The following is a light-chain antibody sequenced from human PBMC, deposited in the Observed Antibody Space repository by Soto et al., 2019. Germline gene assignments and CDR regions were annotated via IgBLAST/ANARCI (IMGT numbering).Light chain of an antibody. CDR2: AVS. Sequence: DIQLTQSPSFLSASVGDRVTITCRASQGISSYFSSYQQKPGKAPKLLLYAVSTLQSGVPPRFCGSASATEFTLTISSLQPEDFATYYCQQLDSYRLTFGGGTKVEIK. CDR3: QQLDSYRLT. CDR1: QGISSY. V-gene: IGKV1-9*01. J-gene: IGKJ4*01.